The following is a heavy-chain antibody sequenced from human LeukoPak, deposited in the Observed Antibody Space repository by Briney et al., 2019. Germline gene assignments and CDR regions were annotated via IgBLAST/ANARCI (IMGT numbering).Heavy chain of an antibody. D-gene: IGHD4-17*01. CDR2: ISGSGGST. V-gene: IGHV3-23*01. Sequence: GGSLRLSCAASGFTFSSYAMSWVRQAPGKGLEWVSAISGSGGSTYYADSVKGRFTISRDNSKNTLYLQMNSLRAEDTAVYYCAKDGLPTTVNAEFDYWGQGTLVTVSS. J-gene: IGHJ4*02. CDR3: AKDGLPTTVNAEFDY. CDR1: GFTFSSYA.